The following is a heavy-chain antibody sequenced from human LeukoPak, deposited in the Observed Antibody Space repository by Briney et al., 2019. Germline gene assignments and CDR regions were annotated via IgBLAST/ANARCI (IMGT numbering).Heavy chain of an antibody. Sequence: ASVKVSCRASGYTFVGYYIHWVRQAPGKGLEWMGWFDPNSGGTNYAQKFQGRVTMTRDTSITTAYMELSRLRFDDTAIYYCARSTPELRWGQGTLVTVSS. V-gene: IGHV1-2*02. CDR2: FDPNSGGT. CDR1: GYTFVGYY. CDR3: ARSTPELR. J-gene: IGHJ4*02. D-gene: IGHD2-15*01.